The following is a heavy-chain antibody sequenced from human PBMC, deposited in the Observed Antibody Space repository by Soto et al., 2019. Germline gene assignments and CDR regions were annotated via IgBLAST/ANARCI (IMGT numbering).Heavy chain of an antibody. CDR2: IISIFGTA. Sequence: GASVKVSCKASGGTFSSYAISWVRQAPGQGLEWMGGIISIFGTANYAQKFQGRVTITADESTSTAYMELSSVRSEDTAVYYCARRDSSGYRYYYYGMDVWGQGTTVTVS. CDR1: GGTFSSYA. J-gene: IGHJ6*02. D-gene: IGHD3-22*01. V-gene: IGHV1-69*13. CDR3: ARRDSSGYRYYYYGMDV.